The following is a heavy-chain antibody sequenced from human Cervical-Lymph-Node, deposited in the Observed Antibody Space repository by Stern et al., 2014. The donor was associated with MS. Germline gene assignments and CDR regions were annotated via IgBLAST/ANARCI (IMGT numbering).Heavy chain of an antibody. CDR3: ARTSYDFWSGYYAFDY. CDR2: IYYSGST. J-gene: IGHJ4*02. CDR1: GGSISSGGYY. Sequence: QVQLQESGPGLVKPSQTLSLTCTVSGGSISSGGYYWSWIRQHPGKGLEGIGYIYYSGSTYYNPSLKSRVTISVDTSKNQFSLKLSSVTAADTAVYYCARTSYDFWSGYYAFDYWGQGTLVTVSS. D-gene: IGHD3-3*01. V-gene: IGHV4-31*03.